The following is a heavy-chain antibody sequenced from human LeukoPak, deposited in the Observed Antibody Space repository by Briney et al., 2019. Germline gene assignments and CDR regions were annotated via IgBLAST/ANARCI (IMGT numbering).Heavy chain of an antibody. V-gene: IGHV3-15*01. CDR2: IKSKTDGGTT. J-gene: IGHJ4*02. Sequence: GGSLRLSCAASGFTFSNAWMSWVRQAPGKGREWVGRIKSKTDGGTTDYAAPVKGRFTISRDASKNTLYLQMNSLKTEDTAVYYCTPGNDFWSGLDYLGQGTLVTVSS. CDR1: GFTFSNAW. D-gene: IGHD3-3*01. CDR3: TPGNDFWSGLDY.